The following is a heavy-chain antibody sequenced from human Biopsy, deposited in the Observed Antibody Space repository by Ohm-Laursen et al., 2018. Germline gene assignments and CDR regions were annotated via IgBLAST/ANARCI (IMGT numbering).Heavy chain of an antibody. D-gene: IGHD4-17*01. CDR3: TKDQDYGDYGMDV. V-gene: IGHV3-9*01. CDR1: GFTFDDHA. J-gene: IGHJ6*02. CDR2: ISWNSDKI. Sequence: SLRLSCAASGFTFDDHAMHWVRQPPGKGLEWVSGISWNSDKIGYADSVKGRFTISRDNAKNSLYLQMNSLRAEDTAFYYCTKDQDYGDYGMDVWSQGTTVTVSS.